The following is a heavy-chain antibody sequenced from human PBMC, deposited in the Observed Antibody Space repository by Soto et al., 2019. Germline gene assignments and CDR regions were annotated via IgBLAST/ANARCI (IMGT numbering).Heavy chain of an antibody. V-gene: IGHV4-59*01. J-gene: IGHJ6*02. CDR2: IYYSGST. CDR1: GGSISSYY. CDR3: ARDSLEYSSSSDGYYYYYGMDV. D-gene: IGHD6-6*01. Sequence: SETLSLTCTVSGGSISSYYWSWIRQPPGKGLEWIGYIYYSGSTNYNPSLKSRVTISVDTSKNQFSLKLSSVTAADTAVYYCARDSLEYSSSSDGYYYYYGMDVWGQGTTVTVS.